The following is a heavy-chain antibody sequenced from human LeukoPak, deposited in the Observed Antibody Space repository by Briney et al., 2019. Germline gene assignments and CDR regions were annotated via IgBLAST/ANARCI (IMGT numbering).Heavy chain of an antibody. D-gene: IGHD3-22*01. J-gene: IGHJ2*01. CDR1: GCSVSSCSYY. V-gene: IGHV4-61*01. CDR3: ARVVGYYYDSSGYHWYFDL. Sequence: SETLSLTCTVSGCSVSSCSYYWIWMRQPPGKGLEGIGYIYYSGSTNYNPSHKSRVTISVDTSKNQFSLKLSSVTAADTAVYYCARVVGYYYDSSGYHWYFDLWGRGTLVTVSS. CDR2: IYYSGST.